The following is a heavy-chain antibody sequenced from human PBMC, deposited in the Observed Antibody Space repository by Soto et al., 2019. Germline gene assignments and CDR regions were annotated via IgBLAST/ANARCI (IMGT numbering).Heavy chain of an antibody. Sequence: QGQLVQSGPEAKKPGASVKVSCKASGYTFSRYGISWVRQAPGQGLEWMGWISGYNGDTKYAQKVQGRVTMTIDASTYPAYVEVRSLTSDATALYYCAKNGQPPYYYYGMDAWGQGTTVTVS. J-gene: IGHJ6*02. CDR1: GYTFSRYG. D-gene: IGHD2-8*01. V-gene: IGHV1-18*01. CDR3: AKNGQPPYYYYGMDA. CDR2: ISGYNGDT.